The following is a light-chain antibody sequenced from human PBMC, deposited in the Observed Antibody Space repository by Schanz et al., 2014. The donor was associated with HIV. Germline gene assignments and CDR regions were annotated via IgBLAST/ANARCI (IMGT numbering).Light chain of an antibody. Sequence: EIVLTQSPGTLSLSPGERVTLSCRASQTVSNRYLAWYQQRPGQAPRLLIYGASSRATGIPDRFSGSGSGTDFTLTINGLEAEDFAAYYCHHYGTSSPALSFVRGTTVEI. CDR3: HHYGTSSPALS. CDR1: QTVSNRY. J-gene: IGKJ3*01. CDR2: GAS. V-gene: IGKV3-20*01.